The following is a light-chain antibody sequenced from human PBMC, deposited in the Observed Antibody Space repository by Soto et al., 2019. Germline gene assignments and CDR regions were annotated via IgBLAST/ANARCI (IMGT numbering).Light chain of an antibody. V-gene: IGKV3-20*01. CDR3: QQYGSSPWT. CDR1: HSIRSNY. Sequence: ETVLTQSPGTLSLSPGERATLSCRASHSIRSNYLAWYRQTPGQAPRLLIYGASNRATGIPDRFSGSGSGTDFTLIISRLEPEDFALYYCQQYGSSPWTFGQGTKVEIK. J-gene: IGKJ1*01. CDR2: GAS.